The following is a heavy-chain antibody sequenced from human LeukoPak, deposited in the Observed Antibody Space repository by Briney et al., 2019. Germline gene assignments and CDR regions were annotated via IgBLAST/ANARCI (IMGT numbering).Heavy chain of an antibody. J-gene: IGHJ3*02. D-gene: IGHD5-24*01. CDR2: ISYDGSNK. V-gene: IGHV3-30*04. CDR3: AREIQRTVEMTTNRAFDI. Sequence: PGGSLRLSCAASGFTFSSYAMHWVRQAPGKGLEWVAVISYDGSNKYYADSVKGRFTISRDNSKNTLYLQMNSLRAEDTAVYYCAREIQRTVEMTTNRAFDIWGQGTMVTVSS. CDR1: GFTFSSYA.